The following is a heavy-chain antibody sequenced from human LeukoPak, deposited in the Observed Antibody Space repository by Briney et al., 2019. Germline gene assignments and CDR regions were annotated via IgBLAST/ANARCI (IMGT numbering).Heavy chain of an antibody. V-gene: IGHV3-23*01. CDR2: ISGSDGST. D-gene: IGHD4-17*01. CDR3: AKHKENFGDPCLDDY. Sequence: GGSLRLSCAASGFTFSSYAMSWVRQAPGKGLEWVSVISGSDGSTYHADSVKGRFTISRDNSKNTLYLQMNSLRAEDTAVYYCAKHKENFGDPCLDDYWGQGTLVTGSS. J-gene: IGHJ4*02. CDR1: GFTFSSYA.